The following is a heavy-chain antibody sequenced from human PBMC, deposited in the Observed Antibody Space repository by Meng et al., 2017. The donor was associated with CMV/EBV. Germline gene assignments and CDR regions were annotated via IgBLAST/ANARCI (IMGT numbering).Heavy chain of an antibody. V-gene: IGHV4-34*01. CDR1: GGSFSGYY. Sequence: VPLQQWGAGLLKPSGTLSLTFAVYGGSFSGYYWSWIRQPPGKGLEWIGEINHSGSTNYNPSLKSRVTISVDTSKNQFSLKLSSVTAADTAVYYCARVWDSGWDYWGQGTLVTVSS. CDR3: ARVWDSGWDY. J-gene: IGHJ4*02. CDR2: INHSGST. D-gene: IGHD3-22*01.